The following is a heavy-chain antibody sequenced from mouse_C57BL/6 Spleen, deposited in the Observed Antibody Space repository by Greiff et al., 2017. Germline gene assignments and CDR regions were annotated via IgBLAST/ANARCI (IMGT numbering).Heavy chain of an antibody. V-gene: IGHV5-4*03. CDR1: GFTFSSYA. CDR2: ISDGGSYT. Sequence: EVKLVESGGGLVKPGGSLKLSCAASGFTFSSYAMSWVRQTPEKRLEWVATISDGGSYTYYPDNVKGRFTISRDNAKNNLYLQMSHLKSEDTAMYYCARGRLTGLFDYWGQGTTLTVSA. D-gene: IGHD4-1*01. CDR3: ARGRLTGLFDY. J-gene: IGHJ2*01.